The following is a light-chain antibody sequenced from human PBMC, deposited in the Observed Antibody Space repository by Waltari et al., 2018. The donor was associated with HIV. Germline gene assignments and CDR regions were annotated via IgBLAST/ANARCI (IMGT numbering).Light chain of an antibody. CDR1: SSEVGGSQY. V-gene: IGLV2-23*02. CDR2: DVS. Sequence: QSALTQPASVSASPAPSITISCTGDSSEVGGSQYFPWYQHHPGKAPKLMIYDVSERLSGVSNRVSGSKSGNTASLTISGLQAEDEADYYCCSYAGSSTLLFGGGTKVTVL. J-gene: IGLJ3*02. CDR3: CSYAGSSTLL.